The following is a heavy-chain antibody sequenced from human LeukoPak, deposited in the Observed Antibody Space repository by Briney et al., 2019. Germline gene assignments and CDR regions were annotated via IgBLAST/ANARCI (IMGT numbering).Heavy chain of an antibody. CDR2: INHSGST. J-gene: IGHJ5*02. V-gene: IGHV4-34*01. D-gene: IGHD6-13*01. Sequence: PSETLSLTCAVYGGSFSGYYRSWIRQPPGKGLEWIGEINHSGSTNYNPSLKSRVTIPVDTSKNQFSLKLNSVTAADTAVYYRARSFGSSWTGWFVPWGQGTLVAVS. CDR1: GGSFSGYY. CDR3: ARSFGSSWTGWFVP.